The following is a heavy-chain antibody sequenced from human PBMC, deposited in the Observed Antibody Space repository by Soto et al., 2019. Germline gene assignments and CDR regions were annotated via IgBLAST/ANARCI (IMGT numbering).Heavy chain of an antibody. CDR3: ARVPYRIFGVVPPDYYGMDV. J-gene: IGHJ6*02. CDR2: INSDGSST. V-gene: IGHV3-74*01. D-gene: IGHD3-3*01. Sequence: PGGSLRLSCAASGFTFSSYWMHWVRQAPGKGLVWVSRINSDGSSTSYADSVKGRFTISRDNAKNTLYLQMNSLRAEDTAVYYCARVPYRIFGVVPPDYYGMDVWGQGTTVTVSS. CDR1: GFTFSSYW.